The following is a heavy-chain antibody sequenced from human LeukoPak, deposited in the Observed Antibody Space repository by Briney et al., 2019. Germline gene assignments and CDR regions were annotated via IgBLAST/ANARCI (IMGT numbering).Heavy chain of an antibody. CDR2: TYYRSKWYT. D-gene: IGHD1-7*01. CDR3: ARGRGNWNYVRPYYMDV. J-gene: IGHJ6*03. V-gene: IGHV6-1*01. Sequence: SQTLSLTCVISGDSVSSSSVAWNWIRQSPSRGPEWLGRTYYRSKWYTEYAVSVNSRITINLDTTNNHFSLQLNSVTPEDTAVYYCARGRGNWNYVRPYYMDVWGKGTTVTVSS. CDR1: GDSVSSSSVA.